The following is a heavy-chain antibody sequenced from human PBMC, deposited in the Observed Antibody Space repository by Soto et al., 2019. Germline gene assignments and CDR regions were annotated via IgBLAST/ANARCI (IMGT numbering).Heavy chain of an antibody. CDR2: IIPVFGTA. D-gene: IGHD6-19*01. V-gene: IGHV1-69*13. CDR1: GGTFSSYA. CDR3: ARDQRGSGWYLFDY. Sequence: SVKVSCKASGGTFSSYAISWVRQAPGQGLEWMGGIIPVFGTANYAQKFQGRVTITADESTSQAYMELSSLRSEDTAVYYCARDQRGSGWYLFDYWGQGTLVTVSS. J-gene: IGHJ4*02.